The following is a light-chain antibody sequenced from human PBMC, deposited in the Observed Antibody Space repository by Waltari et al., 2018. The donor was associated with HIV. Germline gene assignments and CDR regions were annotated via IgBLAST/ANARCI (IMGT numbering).Light chain of an antibody. J-gene: IGLJ1*01. Sequence: QSALTQPASVSGSPGQSITITCTGTSSDVGSYKSVSWYQQHPDKAPKLIFYDVTNRPSGVSIRFSGSKSGNTASLTISGLQADDEADYFCNSYVAADTRICGPGTKVTVL. CDR1: SSDVGSYKS. CDR2: DVT. V-gene: IGLV2-14*01. CDR3: NSYVAADTRI.